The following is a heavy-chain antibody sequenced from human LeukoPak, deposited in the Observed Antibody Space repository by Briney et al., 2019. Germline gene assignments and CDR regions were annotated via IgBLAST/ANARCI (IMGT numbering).Heavy chain of an antibody. CDR1: GFSFSGHW. CDR2: ISPTGSTT. D-gene: IGHD6-6*01. V-gene: IGHV3-74*01. J-gene: IGHJ4*02. CDR3: ARGPNSNWSGLDF. Sequence: GGSLRLSCTASGFSFSGHWMHWARQLPGKGQVWVSRISPTGSTTSYADSVKGRFTVSRDNAKNTLYLQVNNLRAEDTAVYYCARGPNSNWSGLDFWGQGTLLTVSS.